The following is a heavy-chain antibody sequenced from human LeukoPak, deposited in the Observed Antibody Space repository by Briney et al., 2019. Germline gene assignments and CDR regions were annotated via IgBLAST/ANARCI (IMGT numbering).Heavy chain of an antibody. Sequence: TGGSLRLSCAASGFTVSSNYVSWVRQAPGKGLEWVSVIYSGGSTYYADSVKGRFTISRHNSKNTLYLQMNSLRAEDTAVYYCARMGRPYGGSRYYYGMDVWGQGTTVTVSS. CDR2: IYSGGST. D-gene: IGHD5-12*01. J-gene: IGHJ6*02. CDR1: GFTVSSNY. V-gene: IGHV3-53*04. CDR3: ARMGRPYGGSRYYYGMDV.